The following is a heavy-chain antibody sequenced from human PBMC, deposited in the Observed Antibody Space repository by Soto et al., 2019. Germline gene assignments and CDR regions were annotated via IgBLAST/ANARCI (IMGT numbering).Heavy chain of an antibody. J-gene: IGHJ6*02. V-gene: IGHV3-53*01. D-gene: IGHD6-6*01. CDR2: IYSGGST. CDR1: GFIVSNNY. Sequence: GGSLRLSCAASGFIVSNNYMSWVRQAPGKGLEWVSVIYSGGSTYYADSVKGRFTISRDSSKNTLYLQMNSLSPEDTAVYYCARDNRYSGSSGYGMDVWGQGTTVTVSS. CDR3: ARDNRYSGSSGYGMDV.